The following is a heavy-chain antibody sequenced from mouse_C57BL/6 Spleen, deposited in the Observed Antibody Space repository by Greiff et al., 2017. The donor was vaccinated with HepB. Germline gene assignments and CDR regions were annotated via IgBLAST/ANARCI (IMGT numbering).Heavy chain of an antibody. CDR2: IYPRSGNT. J-gene: IGHJ2*01. V-gene: IGHV1-81*01. D-gene: IGHD2-5*01. CDR3: ARLDSNYGY. Sequence: VQLVESGAELARPGASVKLSCKASGYTFTSYGISWVKQRTGQGLEWIGEIYPRSGNTYYNEKFKGKATLTADKSSSTAYMELRSLTSEDSAVYFCARLDSNYGYWGQGTTLTVSS. CDR1: GYTFTSYG.